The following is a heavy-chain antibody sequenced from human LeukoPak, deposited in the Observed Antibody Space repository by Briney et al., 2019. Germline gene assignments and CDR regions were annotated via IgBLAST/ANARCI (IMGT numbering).Heavy chain of an antibody. CDR2: IIPIFGTA. J-gene: IGHJ4*02. CDR1: GGTFSSYA. D-gene: IGHD3-22*01. CDR3: ARDRAPNYYASSGYYSVY. V-gene: IGHV1-69*13. Sequence: ASVKVSCKASGGTFSSYAISWVRQAPGQGLEWMGGIIPIFGTANYAQKFQGRVTITSDESTSTAYMELSSLRSEDTAVYYCARDRAPNYYASSGYYSVYWGQGTLVPVSS.